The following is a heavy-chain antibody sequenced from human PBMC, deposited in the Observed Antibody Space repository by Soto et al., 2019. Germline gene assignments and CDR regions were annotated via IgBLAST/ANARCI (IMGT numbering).Heavy chain of an antibody. CDR3: ARGPRFYGLDY. Sequence: QVQLQQWGAGLLKPSETLSLTCAVYGGSFSGYYWIWIRQPPGKGLEWIGEINHSGSTNYNPSLKSRVTISVDTSKNQFSLKLSSVTAADTAVYYCARGPRFYGLDYWGQVTLVTVSS. J-gene: IGHJ4*02. D-gene: IGHD3-16*01. V-gene: IGHV4-34*01. CDR2: INHSGST. CDR1: GGSFSGYY.